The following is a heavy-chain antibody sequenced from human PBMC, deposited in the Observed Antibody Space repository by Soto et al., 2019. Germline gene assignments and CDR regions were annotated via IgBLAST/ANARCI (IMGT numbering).Heavy chain of an antibody. J-gene: IGHJ5*02. CDR3: TTSHGDYNFDH. D-gene: IGHD4-17*01. CDR2: FDPDEAQT. V-gene: IGHV1-24*01. CDR1: GYTLNEVA. Sequence: QVQLVQSGAEVKKPGASVKVSCKVSGYTLNEVAMHWVRQAPGKGLEWLGGFDPDEAQTIYAQHFQGRVTMTEDTSTDTVYMELSSLRSDDTALYFCTTSHGDYNFDHWGQGTLVTVSS.